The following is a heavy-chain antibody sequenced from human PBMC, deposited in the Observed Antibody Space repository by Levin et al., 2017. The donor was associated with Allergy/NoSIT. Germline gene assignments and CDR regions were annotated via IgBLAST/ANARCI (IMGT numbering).Heavy chain of an antibody. CDR1: GFTFSDYY. CDR3: ARLGYCSTANCKEDWFDP. D-gene: IGHD2-2*01. V-gene: IGHV3-11*01. Sequence: GESLKISCAASGFTFSDYYMGWIRQAPGKGLEWVSYISSAGSTRQYADSVKGRFTISRDNAKESLFLQMNSLGAEETAVYYCARLGYCSTANCKEDWFDPWGQGTLVTVSS. J-gene: IGHJ5*02. CDR2: ISSAGSTR.